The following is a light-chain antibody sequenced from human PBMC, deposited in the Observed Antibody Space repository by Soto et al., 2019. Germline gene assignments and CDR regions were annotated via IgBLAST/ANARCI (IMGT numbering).Light chain of an antibody. CDR2: DAS. V-gene: IGKV3-11*01. CDR1: QSVNSY. J-gene: IGKJ5*01. CDR3: QQRSNWPIT. Sequence: EIVLTQSPATLFLSPGERATLSCRASQSVNSYLAWYQQKPGQAPRLLIYDASNRATGIPARFDGSGSGTDFTLTISSLEPEDFAVYYCQQRSNWPITVGQGTRLEIK.